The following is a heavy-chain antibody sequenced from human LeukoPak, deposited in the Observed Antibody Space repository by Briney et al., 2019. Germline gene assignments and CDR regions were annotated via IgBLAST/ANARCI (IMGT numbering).Heavy chain of an antibody. J-gene: IGHJ3*01. CDR2: IYHSGST. D-gene: IGHD3-9*01. CDR3: ARDTIAPNDAFDV. Sequence: SETLSLTCAVYGGFFSGYYWGWIRQPPGEGLEWIGTIYHSGSTYYNPSLKSRVTISVDTSKNQFSLKLSSVTAADTAVYYCARDTIAPNDAFDVWGQGTMVTVSS. V-gene: IGHV4-38-2*02. CDR1: GGFFSGYY.